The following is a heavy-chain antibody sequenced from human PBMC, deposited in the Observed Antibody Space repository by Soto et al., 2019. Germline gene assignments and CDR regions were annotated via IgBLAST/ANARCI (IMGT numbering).Heavy chain of an antibody. V-gene: IGHV3-53*04. D-gene: IGHD2-15*01. CDR2: IYSGGST. CDR3: ARGRGNYCSGGSCYYYYYYMDV. CDR1: GFTVSSNY. Sequence: GGSLRLSCAASGFTVSSNYLSWVRQAPGKGLEWVSVIYSGGSTYYADSVKGRFTISRHNSKNTLYLQMNSLRAEDTAVYYCARGRGNYCSGGSCYYYYYYMDVWGKGTTVTVSS. J-gene: IGHJ6*03.